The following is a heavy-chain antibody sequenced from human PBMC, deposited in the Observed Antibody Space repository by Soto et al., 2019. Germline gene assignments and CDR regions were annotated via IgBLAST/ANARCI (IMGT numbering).Heavy chain of an antibody. CDR1: GFTFSDYY. Sequence: NPGGSLRLSSAGSGFTFSDYYMSWIRQAPGQGLEWVSYMSSSGVTVFYADSVKGRFTISRDNAKNSLYLQMYSLRAEDSAVYYCARNTISAAGADYYGLDVWGQGTTVTVSS. CDR3: ARNTISAAGADYYGLDV. CDR2: MSSSGVTV. J-gene: IGHJ6*02. D-gene: IGHD6-13*01. V-gene: IGHV3-11*01.